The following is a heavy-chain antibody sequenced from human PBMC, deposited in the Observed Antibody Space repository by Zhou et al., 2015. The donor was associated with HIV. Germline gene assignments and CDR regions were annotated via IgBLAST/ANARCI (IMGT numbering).Heavy chain of an antibody. Sequence: VQLVESGGGLVQPGGSLRLSCAASAIIFSDYYMSWIRQAPGKGLEWVSAISGSGGSTYYADSVKGRFTISRDNSKNTVYLQMNSLRSEDTGVYFCAKARLTMMPGVQSAFDTWGQGTMVTVSS. CDR2: ISGSGGST. V-gene: IGHV3-23*04. CDR3: AKARLTMMPGVQSAFDT. D-gene: IGHD3-10*01. J-gene: IGHJ3*02. CDR1: AIIFSDYY.